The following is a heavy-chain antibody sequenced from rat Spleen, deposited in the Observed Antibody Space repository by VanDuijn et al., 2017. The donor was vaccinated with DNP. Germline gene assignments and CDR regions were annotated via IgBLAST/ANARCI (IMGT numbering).Heavy chain of an antibody. D-gene: IGHD1-4*01. CDR2: INMRSGNT. CDR1: AYTFTSYY. J-gene: IGHJ1*01. CDR3: ARRRLPYWYFDF. Sequence: QVQLQQSGAELAKPGSSVKISCKASAYTFTSYYIGWIKQTTGQGLEYIGYINMRSGNTNYSEKFRGKATLTVDKSSSTAFMQLSSLTPDDSAVYYCARRRLPYWYFDFWGPGTMVTVSS. V-gene: IGHV1-43*01.